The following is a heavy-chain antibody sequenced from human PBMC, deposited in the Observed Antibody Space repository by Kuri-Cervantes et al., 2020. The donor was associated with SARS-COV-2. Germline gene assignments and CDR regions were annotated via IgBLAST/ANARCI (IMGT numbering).Heavy chain of an antibody. CDR1: GFSFSSYG. D-gene: IGHD2-15*01. J-gene: IGHJ4*02. Sequence: GGSLRLSCAASGFSFSSYGMTWVRQAPGKGLEWVSSISSSNDYIYYADSVKGRFSVSRDNAENSPYLQMNSLRVGDTAVYYCARDRGYCDGGGCYSTGFSFDYWGQGALVTVSS. CDR3: ARDRGYCDGGGCYSTGFSFDY. V-gene: IGHV3-21*01. CDR2: ISSSNDYI.